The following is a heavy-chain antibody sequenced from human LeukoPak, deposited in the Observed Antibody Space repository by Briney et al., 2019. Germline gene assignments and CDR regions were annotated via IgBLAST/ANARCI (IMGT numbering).Heavy chain of an antibody. V-gene: IGHV3-23*01. CDR3: AKDGLYYDGSEHVYYFDS. J-gene: IGHJ4*02. Sequence: GSLRLSCAASGFTFSRSAMTWVRQGPGTGLEFVASIIYSGGATYYADSVKGRFTISRDNSKNTLYLQMNSLRAEDTALYYCAKDGLYYDGSEHVYYFDSWGQGTLVTVSS. CDR1: GFTFSRSA. D-gene: IGHD3-22*01. CDR2: IIYSGGAT.